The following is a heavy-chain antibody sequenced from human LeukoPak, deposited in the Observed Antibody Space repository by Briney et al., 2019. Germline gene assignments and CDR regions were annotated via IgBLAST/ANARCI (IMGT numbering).Heavy chain of an antibody. CDR1: GFTFSSYW. CDR2: INSDGSST. Sequence: GGSLRLSCAASGFTFSSYWMHWVRQAPGKGLVWVSRINSDGSSTSYADSVKGRFTISRDNAENSLYLQMNSLRAEDTALYYCARKRPNYFDYWGQGTLVTVSS. V-gene: IGHV3-74*01. J-gene: IGHJ4*02. CDR3: ARKRPNYFDY.